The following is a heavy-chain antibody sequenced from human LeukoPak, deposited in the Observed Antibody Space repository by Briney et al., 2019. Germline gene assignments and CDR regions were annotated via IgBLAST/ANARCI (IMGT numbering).Heavy chain of an antibody. CDR1: GGSISSSSYY. CDR2: IYYSGST. J-gene: IGHJ5*02. CDR3: AKGAGGFSYYNWFDP. Sequence: PSETLSLTCTVSGGSISSSSYYWGWIRQPPGKGLEWIGSIYYSGSTSYNPSLESRVTISVDTSKNQFSLKLASVTAADTAIYYCAKGAGGFSYYNWFDPWGQGTLVTVSS. V-gene: IGHV4-39*07. D-gene: IGHD5-18*01.